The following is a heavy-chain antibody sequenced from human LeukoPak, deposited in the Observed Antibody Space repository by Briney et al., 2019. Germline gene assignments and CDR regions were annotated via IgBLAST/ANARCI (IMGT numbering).Heavy chain of an antibody. V-gene: IGHV3-48*03. D-gene: IGHD5-24*01. J-gene: IGHJ4*02. CDR1: GFTFSSYE. Sequence: GGSLRLSCAASGFTFSSYEMNWVRQAPGKGPEWVSYISSSGSTIYYADSVKGRFTISRDNAKNSLYLQMNSLRAEDTAVYYCARGPRLLDGYILPFDYWGQGTLVTVSS. CDR3: ARGPRLLDGYILPFDY. CDR2: ISSSGSTI.